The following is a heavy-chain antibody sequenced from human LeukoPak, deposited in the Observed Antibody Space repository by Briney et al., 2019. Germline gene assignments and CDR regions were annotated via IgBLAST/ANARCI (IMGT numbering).Heavy chain of an antibody. D-gene: IGHD6-19*01. CDR2: IYYSGST. V-gene: IGHV4-59*01. J-gene: IGHJ4*02. CDR3: ARVGSSGWKTIDY. CDR1: GDSISSDY. Sequence: SETLSLTCTVSGDSISSDYWSWIRQPPGKGLEWIGYIYYSGSTNYNPSLKSRVTISVDTSKNQFSLKLSSVTAADTAVYYCARVGSSGWKTIDYWGQGTLVTVSS.